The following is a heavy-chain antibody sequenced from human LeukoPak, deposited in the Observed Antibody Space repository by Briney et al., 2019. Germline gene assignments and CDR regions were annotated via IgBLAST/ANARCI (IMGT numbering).Heavy chain of an antibody. CDR2: IYTSGST. V-gene: IGHV4-4*07. CDR3: ARDFGVGGSYFKGFDY. Sequence: PSETLSLTCTVSGGSISSYYWSWIRQPAGKGLEWIGRIYTSGSTNYNPSLKSRVTMSVDTSKNQFSLKLSSVTAADTAVHYCARDFGVGGSYFKGFDYWGQGTLVTVSS. D-gene: IGHD1-26*01. J-gene: IGHJ4*02. CDR1: GGSISSYY.